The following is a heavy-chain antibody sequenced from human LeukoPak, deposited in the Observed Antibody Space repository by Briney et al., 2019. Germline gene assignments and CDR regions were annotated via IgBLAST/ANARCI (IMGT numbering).Heavy chain of an antibody. D-gene: IGHD2-15*01. CDR3: ARGYCTGGSCYSLNAFDI. J-gene: IGHJ3*02. CDR2: IIPILATT. Sequence: ASVKVSCKASGYTFTSYDINWVRQATGQGLEWMGQIIPILATTNYAQKFQGRVTITADKSTSTAYMELSSLRSEDTAVYYCARGYCTGGSCYSLNAFDIWGQGTMVTVSS. CDR1: GYTFTSYD. V-gene: IGHV1-69*10.